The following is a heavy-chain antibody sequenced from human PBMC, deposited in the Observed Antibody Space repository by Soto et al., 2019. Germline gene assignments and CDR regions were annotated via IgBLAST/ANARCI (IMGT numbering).Heavy chain of an antibody. CDR3: ARDPLGYSSSHFFDP. D-gene: IGHD6-6*01. CDR2: IYYSGST. J-gene: IGHJ5*02. Sequence: QVQLQESGPGLVKPSETLSVTCSVSGASVSSGSHYWSWIRQSPGKGLEWIGFIYYSGSTNYNPSLTSRVTIAVDTPKNQFTLKVSSVTAADTAVYFCARDPLGYSSSHFFDPWGQGTLVTVSS. CDR1: GASVSSGSHY. V-gene: IGHV4-61*01.